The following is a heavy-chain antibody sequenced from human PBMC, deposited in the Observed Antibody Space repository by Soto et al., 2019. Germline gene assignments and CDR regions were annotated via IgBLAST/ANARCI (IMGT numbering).Heavy chain of an antibody. J-gene: IGHJ4*02. CDR1: GYRYTAFY. V-gene: IGHV1-2*02. Sequence: QVQLVQSGAEVKKPGASVKVSCTASGYRYTAFYLYWVRQAPGQGLEWMRRSNPNSGGAKYAEKFHDRVTMTRDTSLKAAYMELNALTPDDTAGYYCAKVRDTMARGVMGAEYWGQGPLVTVAS. CDR3: AKVRDTMARGVMGAEY. CDR2: SNPNSGGA. D-gene: IGHD3-10*01.